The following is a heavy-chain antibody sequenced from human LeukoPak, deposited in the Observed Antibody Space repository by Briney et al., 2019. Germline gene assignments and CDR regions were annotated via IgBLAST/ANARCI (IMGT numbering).Heavy chain of an antibody. D-gene: IGHD6-13*01. CDR3: ARDGDSSSWYYYYYYMDV. Sequence: VASVKVSCKASGYTFTSYYMHWVRQAPGQGLEWMGIINPSGGSTSYVQKFQGRVTMTRDMSTSTVYMELSSLRSEDTAVYYCARDGDSSSWYYYYYYMDVWGKGTTVTVSS. V-gene: IGHV1-46*01. CDR2: INPSGGST. J-gene: IGHJ6*03. CDR1: GYTFTSYY.